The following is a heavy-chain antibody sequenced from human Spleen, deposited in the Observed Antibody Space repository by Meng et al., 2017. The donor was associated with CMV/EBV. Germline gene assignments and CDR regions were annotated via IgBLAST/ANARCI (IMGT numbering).Heavy chain of an antibody. CDR2: ISSSGNIK. CDR3: ARDNLFYYGMDV. CDR1: GFTFSGYE. Sequence: GESLKISCVVSGFTFSGYEMNWVRLAPGKGLEWVSYISSSGNIKYYADSVKGRFTISRDNARNSLYLQMNSLRVEDTAVYYCARDNLFYYGMDVWGQGTTVTVSS. V-gene: IGHV3-48*03. J-gene: IGHJ6*02.